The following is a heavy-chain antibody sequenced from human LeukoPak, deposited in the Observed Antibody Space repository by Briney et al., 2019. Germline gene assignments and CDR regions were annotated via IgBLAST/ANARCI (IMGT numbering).Heavy chain of an antibody. CDR3: ARRQGCSSTSCPPDS. D-gene: IGHD2-2*01. CDR2: IYPGDSDT. Sequence: GESLKISCRGSGYSFTTYWIGWVRQMPGKGLEGMGIIYPGDSDTRYSPSFQGQVTRSADKSINTAYLQWSSLKASDTAMYYCARRQGCSSTSCPPDSWGQGTLVTVSS. V-gene: IGHV5-51*01. CDR1: GYSFTTYW. J-gene: IGHJ4*02.